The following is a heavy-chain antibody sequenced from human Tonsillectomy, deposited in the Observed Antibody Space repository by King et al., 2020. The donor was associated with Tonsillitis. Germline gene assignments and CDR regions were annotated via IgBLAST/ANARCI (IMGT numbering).Heavy chain of an antibody. CDR2: ISGGGNST. CDR1: GFTFSNYA. J-gene: IGHJ3*02. Sequence: VQLVESGGGLVQPGGSLRLSCAASGFTFSNYAMSWVRQAPGKGLEWVSVISGGGNSTDYADSVKGRFTISRDNSNNTLYLHMTSLRAEDTAVFYCAKGARMTTVNTGDVFDIWGQGTVVTVAS. CDR3: AKGARMTTVNTGDVFDI. D-gene: IGHD4-17*01. V-gene: IGHV3-23*04.